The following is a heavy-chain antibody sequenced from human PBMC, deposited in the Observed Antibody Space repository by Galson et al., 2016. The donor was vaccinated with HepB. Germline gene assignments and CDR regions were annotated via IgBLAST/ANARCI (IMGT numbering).Heavy chain of an antibody. Sequence: SLRLSCAASGFTFSTYGMHWVRQAPGKGLEWVALISYDGKSESYADSVKGRVTISRDNSKNTLYLQMDSLTTEDTAVYYCARTAKLSSSGHYLDYWGQGALVTVSS. CDR2: ISYDGKSE. D-gene: IGHD1-1*01. V-gene: IGHV3-30*03. J-gene: IGHJ4*02. CDR3: ARTAKLSSSGHYLDY. CDR1: GFTFSTYG.